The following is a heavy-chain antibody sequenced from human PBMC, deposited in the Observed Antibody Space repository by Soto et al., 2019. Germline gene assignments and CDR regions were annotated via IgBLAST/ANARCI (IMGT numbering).Heavy chain of an antibody. D-gene: IGHD5-12*01. CDR2: IVVGSGNT. CDR1: GFTFTSSA. CDR3: AAERRGYSGYDHGV. V-gene: IGHV1-58*01. Sequence: ASVKVSCKASGFTFTSSAVQWVRQARGQRLEWIGWIVVGSGNTNYAQKFQERVTITRDVSTSTAYMELSSLRSEDTAVYYCAAERRGYSGYDHGVWGQGTTVTVSS. J-gene: IGHJ6*02.